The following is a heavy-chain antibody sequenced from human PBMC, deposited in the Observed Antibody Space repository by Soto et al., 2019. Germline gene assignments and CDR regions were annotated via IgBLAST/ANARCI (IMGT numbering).Heavy chain of an antibody. Sequence: PSETLSLTCAVYGGSFSGYYWSWIRQPPGKGLEWIGEINHSGSTNYNPSLKSRVTISVDTSKNQFSLKLSSVTAADTAVYYCARGRKTNCYYYYYMDVWGKGTTVTVSS. CDR3: ARGRKTNCYYYYYMDV. V-gene: IGHV4-34*01. J-gene: IGHJ6*03. CDR2: INHSGST. CDR1: GGSFSGYY.